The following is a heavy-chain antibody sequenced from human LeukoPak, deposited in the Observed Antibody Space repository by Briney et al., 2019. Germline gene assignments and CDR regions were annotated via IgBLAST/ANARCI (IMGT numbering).Heavy chain of an antibody. CDR3: ARDLGGEGLYGFDY. Sequence: SETLSLTCTVSGGSIGSGGYYWSWIRQHPGKGLEWIGYIYYSGSTYYNPSLRSRVTISVDTSKNQFSLKLSSVTAADTAVYYCARDLGGEGLYGFDYWGQGTLVTVSS. V-gene: IGHV4-31*03. J-gene: IGHJ4*02. CDR2: IYYSGST. D-gene: IGHD2-2*02. CDR1: GGSIGSGGYY.